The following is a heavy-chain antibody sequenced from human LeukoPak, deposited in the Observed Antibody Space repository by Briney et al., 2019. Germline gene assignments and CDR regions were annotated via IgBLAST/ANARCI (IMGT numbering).Heavy chain of an antibody. J-gene: IGHJ4*02. D-gene: IGHD4-11*01. CDR2: IYDSGST. CDR1: GGSIGGYY. V-gene: IGHV4-59*08. Sequence: SETLSLTCTVSGGSIGGYYWSSIRQPPGRGLEWIGYIYDSGSTNYNPSLKSRVTIAVDTSRNQFSLKLTSVTAADTAMYYCARLYSTSWYYFDYWGQGTLVTVSS. CDR3: ARLYSTSWYYFDY.